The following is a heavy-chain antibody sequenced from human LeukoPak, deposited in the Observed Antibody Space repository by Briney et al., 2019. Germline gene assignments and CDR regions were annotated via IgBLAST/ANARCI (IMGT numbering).Heavy chain of an antibody. V-gene: IGHV3-30*02. CDR3: AKDRVGGSPHNAFDI. J-gene: IGHJ3*02. CDR2: IRYDGSNK. D-gene: IGHD1-26*01. Sequence: GGSLRLSCAASGFTFSSYGMHWVRQAPGKGLEWVAFIRYDGSNKYYADSVKGRFTISRDNSKNMLYLQMNSLRVEDTALYSCAKDRVGGSPHNAFDIWGQGTMVTVSS. CDR1: GFTFSSYG.